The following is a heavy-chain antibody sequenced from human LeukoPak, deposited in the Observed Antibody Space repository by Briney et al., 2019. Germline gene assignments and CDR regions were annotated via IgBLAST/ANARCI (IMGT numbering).Heavy chain of an antibody. D-gene: IGHD2/OR15-2a*01. Sequence: PSETLSLTCAVYGGSFSGYYWGWIRQPPGKGLEWIGSISYGGSTHYNPSLKSRVTISVDTSKNQFSLKLSSVTAADTAVYYRAYVSRGLFDYWGQGTLVTVSS. CDR1: GGSFSGYY. J-gene: IGHJ4*02. CDR3: AYVSRGLFDY. V-gene: IGHV4-34*01. CDR2: ISYGGST.